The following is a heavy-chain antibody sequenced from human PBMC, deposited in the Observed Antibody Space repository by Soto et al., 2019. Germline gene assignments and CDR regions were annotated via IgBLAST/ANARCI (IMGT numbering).Heavy chain of an antibody. CDR2: IIGSGDST. J-gene: IGHJ4*02. V-gene: IGHV3-23*01. CDR3: VKDRAFRTVAGTDH. D-gene: IGHD6-19*01. CDR1: GFTFRSYG. Sequence: LRLSCTVSGFTFRSYGMNWVRQAPGGGLEWVSNIIGSGDSTSYADSAKGRFTISRDNSQNTLFLQMDSLRVEDTGTYYCVKDRAFRTVAGTDHWGQGTLVTVSS.